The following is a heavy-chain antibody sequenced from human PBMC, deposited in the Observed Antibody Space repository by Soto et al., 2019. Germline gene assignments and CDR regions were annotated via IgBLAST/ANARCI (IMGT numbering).Heavy chain of an antibody. CDR2: IYWNDDK. J-gene: IGHJ5*02. V-gene: IGHV2-5*01. Sequence: QITLKESGPTLVKPTQTLTLTCTFSGFSLSTSGVGVGWIRQPPGKALEWLALIYWNDDKRYSPSLKSRLTITKDTSKNQVVLTMTNMDPVDTATYYCAHRGDYDILTGYGRSKYNWFDPWGQGTLVTVSS. CDR1: GFSLSTSGVG. D-gene: IGHD3-9*01. CDR3: AHRGDYDILTGYGRSKYNWFDP.